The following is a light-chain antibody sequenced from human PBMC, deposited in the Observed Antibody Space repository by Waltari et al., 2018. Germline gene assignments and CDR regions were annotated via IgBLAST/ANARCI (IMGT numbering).Light chain of an antibody. CDR2: EDN. CDR1: TPNIGNNY. V-gene: IGLV1-51*01. J-gene: IGLJ3*02. Sequence: QSVLTQAPSVSAAPGQKVTISCSGSTPNIGNNYVSWYQQFPGTTPKLLIYEDNRRPSGIPDRFSGSKSGASATLGIIGLQTGDEANYYCGTWDSSLGIGVLGGGTRVTVL. CDR3: GTWDSSLGIGV.